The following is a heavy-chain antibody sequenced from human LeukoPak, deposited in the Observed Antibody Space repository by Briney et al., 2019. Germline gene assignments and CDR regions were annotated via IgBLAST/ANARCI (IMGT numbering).Heavy chain of an antibody. J-gene: IGHJ5*01. Sequence: SETLSLTRTVSGASVSTYFWSWIRQPAGKTMEWIGRVYASGTTYYNPSLRSRVTLSIDTSKNQFSLSLNSVTAADTAVYYCAKTHCGGGSCDKFDSWGQGILVTVSS. CDR1: GASVSTYF. CDR3: AKTHCGGGSCDKFDS. D-gene: IGHD2-21*01. V-gene: IGHV4-4*07. CDR2: VYASGTT.